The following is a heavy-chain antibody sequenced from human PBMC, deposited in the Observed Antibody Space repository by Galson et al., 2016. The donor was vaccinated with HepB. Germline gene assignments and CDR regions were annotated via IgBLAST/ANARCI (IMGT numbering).Heavy chain of an antibody. CDR1: GFTLSGYA. CDR3: ARQWYFVNR. Sequence: SLRLSCAAASGFTLSGYAMTWVRQAPGKGLECVSSISHTGDNTYYADSVKGRFTISRDNSKNTVYLQMESLRAEDTAVYFCARQWYFVNRWGQGTLVTVSS. J-gene: IGHJ5*02. CDR2: ISHTGDNT. V-gene: IGHV3-23*01. D-gene: IGHD3-9*01.